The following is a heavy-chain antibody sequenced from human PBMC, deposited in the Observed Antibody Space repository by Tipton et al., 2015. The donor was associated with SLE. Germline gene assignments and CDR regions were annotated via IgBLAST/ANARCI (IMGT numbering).Heavy chain of an antibody. J-gene: IGHJ1*01. CDR2: IYYSGST. CDR1: GGSISSHY. CDR3: ARGGQQLLKGYFQH. D-gene: IGHD6-13*01. Sequence: GLVKPSETLSLTCTVSGGSISSHYWSWIRQPPGKGLEWIGFIYYSGSTNYNTSLKSRVTISVDTSKNQFSLKLSSVTAADTAVYYCARGGQQLLKGYFQHWGQGTLVTVSS. V-gene: IGHV4-59*11.